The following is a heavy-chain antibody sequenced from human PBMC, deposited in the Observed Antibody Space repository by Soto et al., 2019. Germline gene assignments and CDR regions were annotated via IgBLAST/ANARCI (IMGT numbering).Heavy chain of an antibody. V-gene: IGHV3-23*01. Sequence: GLRRHYCRFSEFTISSYAMSCFSHAPGNGLYFVSVISGSGGSTYYADSVKGRFTISRDNSKNTLYLQMNTLRAEDTAIYYCAKRFDHGERGPYAGPYYYYGRDLWGQGTTVPVSS. CDR1: EFTISSYA. CDR3: AKRFDHGERGPYAGPYYYYGRDL. J-gene: IGHJ6*02. D-gene: IGHD4-17*01. CDR2: ISGSGGST.